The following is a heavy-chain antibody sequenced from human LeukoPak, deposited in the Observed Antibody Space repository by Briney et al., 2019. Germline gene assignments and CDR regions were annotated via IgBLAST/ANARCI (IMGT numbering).Heavy chain of an antibody. CDR3: ARDGGYGDYPHFDY. CDR1: GFTFSTYW. D-gene: IGHD4-17*01. J-gene: IGHJ4*01. V-gene: IGHV3-48*04. CDR2: ISSSNITM. Sequence: GGSLRLSCAASGFTFSTYWMTWIRQAPGKGLEWLSYISSSNITMYYADSVKGRFTISRDNAKKSLYLQMNSLRPDDTAVYYCARDGGYGDYPHFDYWGQGTLVTVSS.